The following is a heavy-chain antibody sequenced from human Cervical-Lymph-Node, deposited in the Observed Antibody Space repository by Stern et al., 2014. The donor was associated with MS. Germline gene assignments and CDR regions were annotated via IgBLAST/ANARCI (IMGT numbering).Heavy chain of an antibody. Sequence: QVPLVESGAEVKKPGSSVKVSCKASGGPFSSYAISWVRQAPGQGLEWMGGILPIFGTANYAQKFQGRVTITADESTSTAYMELSSLRSEDTAVYYCARGELKEGLVRGMDVWGQGTTVTVSS. V-gene: IGHV1-69*01. CDR1: GGPFSSYA. J-gene: IGHJ6*02. D-gene: IGHD1-26*01. CDR3: ARGELKEGLVRGMDV. CDR2: ILPIFGTA.